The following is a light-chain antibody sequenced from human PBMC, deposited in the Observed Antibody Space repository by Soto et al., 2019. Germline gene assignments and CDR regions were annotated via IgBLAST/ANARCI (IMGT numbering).Light chain of an antibody. CDR2: DAS. J-gene: IGKJ1*01. CDR3: YQYDSSPWT. CDR1: QSVSSY. Sequence: EIVMTQSPATLSLSPGERATLSCRASQSVSSYLAWYQQKPGQAPRLLIYDASSRATGIPDRFSGSGPGTDFTLTISRLEPEDFAVYFCYQYDSSPWTFDQGTKVDI. V-gene: IGKV3-20*01.